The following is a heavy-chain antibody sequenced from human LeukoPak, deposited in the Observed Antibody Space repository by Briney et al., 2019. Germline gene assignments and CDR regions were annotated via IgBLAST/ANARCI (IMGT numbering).Heavy chain of an antibody. J-gene: IGHJ4*02. D-gene: IGHD2-15*01. CDR1: GYTFTSYD. V-gene: IGHV1-8*01. Sequence: ASVKVSCKAPGYTFTSYDINWVRQATGQGLEWMGWMNPNSGNTGYAQKFQGRVTMTRNTSISTAYMELSSLRSEDTAVYYCARVLYCSGGSCYGRSGYSVYYFGYWGQGTLVTVSS. CDR2: MNPNSGNT. CDR3: ARVLYCSGGSCYGRSGYSVYYFGY.